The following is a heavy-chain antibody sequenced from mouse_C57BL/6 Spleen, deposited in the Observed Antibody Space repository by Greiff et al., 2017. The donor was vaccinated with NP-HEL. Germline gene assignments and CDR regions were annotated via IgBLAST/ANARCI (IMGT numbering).Heavy chain of an antibody. Sequence: VKLQESDAELVKPGASVKISCKVSGYTFTDHTIHWMKQRPEQGLEWIGYIYPRDGSTKYNEKFKGKATLTADKSSSTAYMQLNSLTSEDSAVYFCARDLDGCGYFDYWGQGTTLTVSS. V-gene: IGHV1-78*01. CDR1: GYTFTDHT. CDR3: ARDLDGCGYFDY. CDR2: IYPRDGST. D-gene: IGHD2-3*01. J-gene: IGHJ2*01.